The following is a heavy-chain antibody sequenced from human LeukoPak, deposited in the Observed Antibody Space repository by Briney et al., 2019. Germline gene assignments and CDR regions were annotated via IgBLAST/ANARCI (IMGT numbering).Heavy chain of an antibody. CDR2: IYYIGST. J-gene: IGHJ6*02. D-gene: IGHD3-3*01. CDR3: ARDRRFNGMDV. Sequence: SETLSLTCTVSGGSISGYYWSWIRQLPGKGLEWIGDIYYIGSTNYNPSLKSRVTISVDMSKNQLSLNLSSVTAADTAVYYCARDRRFNGMDVWGQGTTVTVSS. V-gene: IGHV4-59*01. CDR1: GGSISGYY.